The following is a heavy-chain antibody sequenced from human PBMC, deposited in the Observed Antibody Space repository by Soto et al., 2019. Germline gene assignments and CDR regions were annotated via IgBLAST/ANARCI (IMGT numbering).Heavy chain of an antibody. J-gene: IGHJ6*03. CDR3: ARSKGGSYPYYYYYMDV. D-gene: IGHD2-15*01. CDR2: IIPILGIA. CDR1: GGTFSSYT. Sequence: SVKVSCKASGGTFSSYTISWVRQAPGQGLEWMGRIIPILGIANYAQKFQGRVTITADKSTSTAYTELSSLRSEDTAVYYCARSKGGSYPYYYYYMDVWGKGTTVTVSS. V-gene: IGHV1-69*02.